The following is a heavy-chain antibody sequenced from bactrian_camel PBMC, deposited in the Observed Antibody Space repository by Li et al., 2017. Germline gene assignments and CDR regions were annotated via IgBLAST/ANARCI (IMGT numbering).Heavy chain of an antibody. CDR3: AARPTWLGSWCPPSTQTYAY. Sequence: VQLVESGGGSVKAGGSLRLSCAASGDMLRTYCMGWFRQPPGKEREGVAAINSGAGSTYYADSVKGRFTISQDNANYTVYLQMDNLKPEDTAMYFCAARPTWLGSWCPPSTQTYAYWGQGTQVTVS. V-gene: IGHV3S31*01. CDR1: GDMLRTYC. CDR2: INSGAGST. D-gene: IGHD3*01. J-gene: IGHJ4*01.